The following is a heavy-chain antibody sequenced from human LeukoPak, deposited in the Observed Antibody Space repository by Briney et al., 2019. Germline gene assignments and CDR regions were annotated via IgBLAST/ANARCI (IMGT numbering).Heavy chain of an antibody. J-gene: IGHJ5*02. D-gene: IGHD4-11*01. Sequence: SETLSLTCSVSGDSISSYYWSWIRQPPGKGLEWIGYIYDSGSTNYNPSLKSRVTILVDTSKNQFSLKLTSVTAADTALYYCARAVLSTTLQNWFDPWGQGTLVTVSS. CDR2: IYDSGST. CDR3: ARAVLSTTLQNWFDP. V-gene: IGHV4-59*01. CDR1: GDSISSYY.